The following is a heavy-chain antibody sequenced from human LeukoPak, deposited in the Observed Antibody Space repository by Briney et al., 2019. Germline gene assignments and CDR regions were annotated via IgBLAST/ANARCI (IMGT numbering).Heavy chain of an antibody. CDR1: GGSISSYY. J-gene: IGHJ4*02. D-gene: IGHD3-10*01. V-gene: IGHV4-59*01. Sequence: SETLSLTCTVSGGSISSYYWSWIRQPPGKGLEWIGYIYYSGSTNYNPSLKSRVTISVDTSKNQFSLRLSSVTAADTAVYYCARDYYGSGSYDYWGQGTLVTVSS. CDR2: IYYSGST. CDR3: ARDYYGSGSYDY.